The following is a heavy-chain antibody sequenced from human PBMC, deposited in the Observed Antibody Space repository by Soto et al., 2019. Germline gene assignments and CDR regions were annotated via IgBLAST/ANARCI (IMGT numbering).Heavy chain of an antibody. CDR2: IDNSGNT. V-gene: IGHV4-4*07. D-gene: IGHD3-3*01. CDR3: ARGGQDFWSGPFDY. Sequence: SETLSLTCTVSDGSISTYFCNWIRQPAGKGLEWIGRIDNSGNTNYNPSLKSRVTMSADTSRNQFSLKLNSVTAADTAVYYCARGGQDFWSGPFDYWGQGALVTSPQ. J-gene: IGHJ4*02. CDR1: DGSISTYF.